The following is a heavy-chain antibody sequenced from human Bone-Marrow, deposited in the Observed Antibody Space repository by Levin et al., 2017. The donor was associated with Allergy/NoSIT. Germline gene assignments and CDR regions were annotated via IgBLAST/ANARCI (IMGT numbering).Heavy chain of an antibody. CDR2: IGTAGDT. V-gene: IGHV3-13*01. J-gene: IGHJ5*02. CDR3: ARELGYNWFDP. D-gene: IGHD2-15*01. Sequence: PGGSLRLSCAASGFTFSSYDMHWVRQATGKGLEWVSAIGTAGDTYYPGSVKGRFTISRENAKNSLYLQMNSLRAGDTAVYYCARELGYNWFDPWGQGTLVTVSS. CDR1: GFTFSSYD.